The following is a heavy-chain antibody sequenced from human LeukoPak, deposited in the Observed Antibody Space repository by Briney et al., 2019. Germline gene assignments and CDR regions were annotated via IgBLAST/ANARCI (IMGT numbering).Heavy chain of an antibody. Sequence: SETLSLTCAVYGGSFSGYYWSWIRQPPGKGLEWIGEINHSGSTNYNPSLKSRVTISVDTSKNQFSLKLSSVTAADTAVYYCARIGYSGYDRYFDYWGQGTLVTVSS. V-gene: IGHV4-34*01. D-gene: IGHD5-12*01. CDR1: GGSFSGYY. CDR3: ARIGYSGYDRYFDY. J-gene: IGHJ4*02. CDR2: INHSGST.